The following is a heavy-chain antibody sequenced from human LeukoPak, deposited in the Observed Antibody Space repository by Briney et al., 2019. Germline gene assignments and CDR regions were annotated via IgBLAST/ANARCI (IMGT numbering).Heavy chain of an antibody. CDR3: ARDLGRGYCSGGSCYPTDAFDI. CDR1: GFTFSSYS. Sequence: GGSLRLSCAASGFTFSSYSMNWVRQAPGKGLEWVSSISSSSSYIYYADSVKGRFTISRDNAKNSLYLQMNSLRAEDTAVYYCARDLGRGYCSGGSCYPTDAFDIWGQGTMVTVSS. D-gene: IGHD2-15*01. CDR2: ISSSSSYI. V-gene: IGHV3-21*01. J-gene: IGHJ3*02.